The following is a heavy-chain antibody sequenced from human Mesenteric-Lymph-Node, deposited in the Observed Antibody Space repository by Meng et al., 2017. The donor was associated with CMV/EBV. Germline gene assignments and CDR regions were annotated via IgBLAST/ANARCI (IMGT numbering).Heavy chain of an antibody. CDR3: APWTYSSSWYP. CDR2: IYYSGST. V-gene: IGHV4-38-2*02. D-gene: IGHD6-13*01. Sequence: SETLSLTCTVSGYSISSGYFWGWIRQPPGKGLEWIGSIYYSGSTYYNPSLKSRVTISVDTSKNQFSLKLSSVTAADTAVYYCAPWTYSSSWYPWGQGTLVT. CDR1: GYSISSGYF. J-gene: IGHJ5*02.